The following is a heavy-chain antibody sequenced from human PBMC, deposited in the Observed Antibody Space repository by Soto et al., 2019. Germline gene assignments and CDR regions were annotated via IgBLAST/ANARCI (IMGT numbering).Heavy chain of an antibody. CDR1: GSSVSSGYYY. CDR3: AGVESNGVRVC. CDR2: IYTGTT. D-gene: IGHD3-10*01. J-gene: IGHJ4*02. Sequence: SETLSLTCTVSGSSVSSGYYYWSWIRQPPGKGLEWIGYIYTGTTNYNPSLKSRVIISVDTSRNQFSLKLSAVTAADTAVYYCAGVESNGVRVCWGQGTLVTVSS. V-gene: IGHV4-61*01.